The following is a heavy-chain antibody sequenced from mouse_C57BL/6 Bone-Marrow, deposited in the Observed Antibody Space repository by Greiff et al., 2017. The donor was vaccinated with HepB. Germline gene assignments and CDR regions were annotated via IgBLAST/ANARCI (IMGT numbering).Heavy chain of an antibody. J-gene: IGHJ4*01. V-gene: IGHV1-18*01. Sequence: EVHLVESGPELVKPGASVKIPCKASGYTFTDYNMDWVKQSHGKSLEWIGDINPNNGGTIYNQKFKGKATLTVDKSSSTAYMELRSLTSEDTAVYYCALRDYSNYGDYYAMDYWGQGTSVTVSS. D-gene: IGHD2-5*01. CDR2: INPNNGGT. CDR3: ALRDYSNYGDYYAMDY. CDR1: GYTFTDYN.